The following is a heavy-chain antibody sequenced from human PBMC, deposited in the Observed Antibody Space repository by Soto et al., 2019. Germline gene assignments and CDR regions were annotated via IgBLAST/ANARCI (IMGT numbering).Heavy chain of an antibody. CDR2: IYYSGST. CDR1: GGSISSGGYY. D-gene: IGHD5-12*01. Sequence: QVQLQESGPGLVKPSQTLSLTCTVSGGSISSGGYYWSWIRQHPGKGLECIGYIYYSGSTYYNPSLKSRVTTSVATSKNQFSLKLSSVTAEDTAVYYCARVITSVYDERDYYYGMDVGGQGTTVTVSS. J-gene: IGHJ6*02. CDR3: ARVITSVYDERDYYYGMDV. V-gene: IGHV4-31*03.